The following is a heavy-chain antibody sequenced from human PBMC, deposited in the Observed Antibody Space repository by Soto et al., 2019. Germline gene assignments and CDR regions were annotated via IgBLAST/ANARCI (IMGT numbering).Heavy chain of an antibody. Sequence: PRGSLGLSCTASGFTFSSYGMHWVRQAPGKGLEWVAVISYDGSNKYYADSVKGRFTISRDNSKNTLYLQMNSLRAEDTAVCYCAKDGWFDPWGQGTLVTVSS. CDR1: GFTFSSYG. J-gene: IGHJ5*02. CDR3: AKDGWFDP. CDR2: ISYDGSNK. V-gene: IGHV3-30*18.